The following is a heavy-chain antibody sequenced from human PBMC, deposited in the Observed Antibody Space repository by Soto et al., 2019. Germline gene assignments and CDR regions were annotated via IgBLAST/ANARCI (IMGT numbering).Heavy chain of an antibody. D-gene: IGHD2-2*01. Sequence: QVQLQESGPGLVKPSQTLSLTCTVSGGSISSGDYYWSWIRQPPGKGLEWIGYIYYSGSTYYNPSLKSRVTISVATSKNQFSLTLSSVTAADTAVYYCARARYCISTSCRIRYYGMDVWGQGTTVTVSS. V-gene: IGHV4-30-4*01. CDR1: GGSISSGDYY. CDR2: IYYSGST. CDR3: ARARYCISTSCRIRYYGMDV. J-gene: IGHJ6*02.